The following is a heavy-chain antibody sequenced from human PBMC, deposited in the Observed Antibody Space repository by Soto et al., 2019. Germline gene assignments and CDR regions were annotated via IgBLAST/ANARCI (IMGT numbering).Heavy chain of an antibody. CDR1: GYTFTSYY. V-gene: IGHV1-46*03. J-gene: IGHJ4*02. Sequence: QVQLVQSGAEVKKPGASVKVSCKASGYTFTSYYMHWVRQAPGQGLEWMGIINPSGGSTSYAQKFQGRVTMTMDTSTSTVDMELSSLRSEDTAVYYCAAYGSGRYLIDYWGQGTLVTVSS. CDR2: INPSGGST. D-gene: IGHD3-10*01. CDR3: AAYGSGRYLIDY.